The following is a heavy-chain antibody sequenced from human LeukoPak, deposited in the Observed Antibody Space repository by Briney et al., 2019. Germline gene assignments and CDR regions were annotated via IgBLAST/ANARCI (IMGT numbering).Heavy chain of an antibody. CDR1: GGSFSGYY. CDR3: ARGAARPDFDY. Sequence: PSETLSLTCAVYGGSFSGYYWSWIRQPPGKGLEWIGEINHSGSTNYNPSLKSRVTISVDTSKNQFSLKLSSVTAADTAVYYCARGAARPDFDYWGQGTLVTVSS. J-gene: IGHJ4*02. CDR2: INHSGST. V-gene: IGHV4-34*01. D-gene: IGHD6-6*01.